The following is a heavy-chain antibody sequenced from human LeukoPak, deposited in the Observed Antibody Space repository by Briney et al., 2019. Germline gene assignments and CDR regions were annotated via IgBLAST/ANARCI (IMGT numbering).Heavy chain of an antibody. CDR3: ALEVYYSDNSAFDY. Sequence: ASVKVSCKASGYTFTGYYMHWVRQAPGQGLEWMGWINPNSGGTNYAQKFQGRVTMTRDTSISTAYMELSRLRSDDTAVYYCALEVYYSDNSAFDYWGQGTLVTVSS. J-gene: IGHJ4*02. CDR2: INPNSGGT. D-gene: IGHD3-22*01. CDR1: GYTFTGYY. V-gene: IGHV1-2*02.